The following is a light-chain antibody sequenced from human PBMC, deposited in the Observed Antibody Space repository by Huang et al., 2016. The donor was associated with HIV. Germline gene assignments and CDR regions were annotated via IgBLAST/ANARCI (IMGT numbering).Light chain of an antibody. V-gene: IGKV1-27*01. CDR3: QGYNSAPFT. J-gene: IGKJ3*01. Sequence: DIQMTQSPTSLSAAVGDRVTITCRASQGIANYLAWYQQKPGKVPQLLSYASSTLQAVGRSRFSGSGSVADFTLAISSLQPEDVATDYCQGYNSAPFTFGRGTKVGLK. CDR2: ASS. CDR1: QGIANY.